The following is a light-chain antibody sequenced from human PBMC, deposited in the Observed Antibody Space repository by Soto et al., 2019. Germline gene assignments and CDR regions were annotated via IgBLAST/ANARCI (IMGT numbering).Light chain of an antibody. Sequence: QSALTQSASVSGSPGQSITISCTGTSSDVGDYKYVSWYQQHPGKAPKLMIYEVTNRPSGVSNRFSGSKSGNTASLTISGIQAEDEADYYCGSYTSTRVFGGGTKLTVL. CDR1: SSDVGDYKY. V-gene: IGLV2-14*03. J-gene: IGLJ2*01. CDR3: GSYTSTRV. CDR2: EVT.